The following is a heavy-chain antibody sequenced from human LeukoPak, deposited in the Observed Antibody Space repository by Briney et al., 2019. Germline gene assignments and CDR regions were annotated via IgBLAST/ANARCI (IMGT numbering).Heavy chain of an antibody. CDR3: ARNPYSSGWLTHFDY. CDR1: GYTFTSYA. CDR2: INAGNGNT. J-gene: IGHJ4*02. D-gene: IGHD6-19*01. V-gene: IGHV1-3*01. Sequence: EASVKVSCKASGYTFTSYAIHWVRQAPGQRLEWMGWINAGNGNTKYSQKFQGRVTITRDTSASTAYMELSSLRSEDTAVYHCARNPYSSGWLTHFDYWGQGTLVTVSS.